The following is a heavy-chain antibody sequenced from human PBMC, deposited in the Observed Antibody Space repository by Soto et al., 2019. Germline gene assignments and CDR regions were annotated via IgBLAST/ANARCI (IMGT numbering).Heavy chain of an antibody. Sequence: QVQLVQSGAEVKKPGASVKVSCKASGYTFTSYGISWVRQAPGQGLEWRGWISAYNGNTNYAQKLQGRDTMTTDTSTSTAYMELRSPRSDDTAVYYCARDDDSSGYYQYFQHWGQGTLGTVSS. CDR2: ISAYNGNT. CDR3: ARDDDSSGYYQYFQH. J-gene: IGHJ1*01. D-gene: IGHD3-22*01. CDR1: GYTFTSYG. V-gene: IGHV1-18*01.